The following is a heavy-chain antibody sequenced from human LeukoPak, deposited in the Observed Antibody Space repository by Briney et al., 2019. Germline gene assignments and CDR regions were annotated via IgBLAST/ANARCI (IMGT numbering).Heavy chain of an antibody. V-gene: IGHV4-30-4*08. CDR2: IYYSGST. Sequence: PSETLSLTCTVSGGSISSGDYYWSWIPQPPGKGLEWFGYIYYSGSTYYNPSLKSRVTISVDTSKNQFSLKLSSVTAADTAVYYCARVRGVTDWFDPWGQGTLVTVSS. CDR3: ARVRGVTDWFDP. J-gene: IGHJ5*02. CDR1: GGSISSGDYY. D-gene: IGHD2-21*02.